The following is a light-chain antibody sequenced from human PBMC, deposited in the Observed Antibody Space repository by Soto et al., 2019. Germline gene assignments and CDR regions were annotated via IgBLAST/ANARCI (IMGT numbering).Light chain of an antibody. CDR1: QSVSSN. CDR2: GAS. Sequence: EIVMTQSPATLSVSPGERATLSCRASQSVSSNLAWYQQKPGQAPRLLIYGASTMATGIPDLFSGSGSGTEFTLTISSLQSEDFAVYYCQQYNNWPPWTFGQGTKVEIK. CDR3: QQYNNWPPWT. V-gene: IGKV3-15*01. J-gene: IGKJ1*01.